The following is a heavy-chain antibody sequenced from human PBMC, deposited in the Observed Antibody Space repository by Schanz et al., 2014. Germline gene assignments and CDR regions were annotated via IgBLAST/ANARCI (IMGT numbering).Heavy chain of an antibody. Sequence: DVQLLESGGGLVQPGGSLRLSCAASGFTFGSYAMSWVRQAPGKGLEWVSAISGSGGSTYYADSVKGRFTISRDNSKNTLYLQMNSLRAEDTAVYYCARDRRFFDRDDLYYFDSWGQGTLVTVSS. CDR1: GFTFGSYA. V-gene: IGHV3-23*01. CDR2: ISGSGGST. J-gene: IGHJ4*02. CDR3: ARDRRFFDRDDLYYFDS. D-gene: IGHD3-3*01.